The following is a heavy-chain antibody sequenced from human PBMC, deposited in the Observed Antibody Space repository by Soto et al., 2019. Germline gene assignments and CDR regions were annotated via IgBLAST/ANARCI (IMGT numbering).Heavy chain of an antibody. Sequence: QVQLVQSGAEVKKPGSSVKVSCKASGGTFSRYAISWVRQTPGQGLEWMGGITPMFATPNYAQKFQGRVTITXXEXTXXVHMELRRLRSEDTAVYYCAQTLGSAVAGPGRFDLWGRGTLVIVSS. D-gene: IGHD6-19*01. CDR3: AQTLGSAVAGPGRFDL. CDR2: ITPMFATP. CDR1: GGTFSRYA. V-gene: IGHV1-69*05. J-gene: IGHJ2*01.